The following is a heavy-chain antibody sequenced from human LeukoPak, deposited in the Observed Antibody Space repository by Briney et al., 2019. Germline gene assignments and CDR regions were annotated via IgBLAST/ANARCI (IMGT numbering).Heavy chain of an antibody. CDR1: GGSISSYY. CDR2: IYTSGST. CDR3: ARDHRTWGWYYNTYFDY. Sequence: SETLSLTCTVSGGSISSYYWSWIRQPAGKGLEWIGRIYTSGSTNYNPSLKSRVTMSVDTSKNQFSLKLSSVTAADTAVYYCARDHRTWGWYYNTYFDYWGQGTLVTVSS. D-gene: IGHD6-19*01. V-gene: IGHV4-4*07. J-gene: IGHJ4*02.